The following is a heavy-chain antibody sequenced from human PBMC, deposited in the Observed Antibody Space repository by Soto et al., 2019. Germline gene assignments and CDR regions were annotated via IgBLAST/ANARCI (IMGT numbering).Heavy chain of an antibody. V-gene: IGHV3-9*01. CDR1: GFTFDDYA. CDR3: SKDRNWGNAFDI. Sequence: EVQLVESGGGLVQPGRSLRLSCAASGFTFDDYAVHWVRQAPGKGLEWVSGISWNSGSIGYADSVKGRFTISRDNAKNSLYLQMNSLRAEDTALYYCSKDRNWGNAFDIWGQGTMVTVSS. D-gene: IGHD7-27*01. J-gene: IGHJ3*02. CDR2: ISWNSGSI.